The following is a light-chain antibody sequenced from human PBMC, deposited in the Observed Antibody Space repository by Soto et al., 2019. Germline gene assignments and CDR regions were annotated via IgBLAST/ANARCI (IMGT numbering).Light chain of an antibody. Sequence: DIQMTQSPSSLSASVEDRVIITCRASQSISNHLNWYQQKPGKATKLLIFAASSLQSGVPSRVSGSRSGPDVTLTISSLQPEDFATYYCQQSYSSPPTFGQGTKVDIK. CDR2: AAS. J-gene: IGKJ1*01. CDR3: QQSYSSPPT. V-gene: IGKV1-39*01. CDR1: QSISNH.